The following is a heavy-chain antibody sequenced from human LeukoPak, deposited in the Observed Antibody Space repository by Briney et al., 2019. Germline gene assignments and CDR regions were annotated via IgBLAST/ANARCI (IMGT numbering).Heavy chain of an antibody. D-gene: IGHD3-10*01. Sequence: SETLSLTCAVYGGSFSGYYWSWIRQPPGKGLEWIGEINHSGSTNYNPSLKSRVTISVDTSKNQFSLKLSSVTAADTAVYYCASVRAFLFNGSGSYHPLFDYWGQGTLVTVSS. CDR1: GGSFSGYY. CDR3: ASVRAFLFNGSGSYHPLFDY. J-gene: IGHJ4*02. V-gene: IGHV4-34*01. CDR2: INHSGST.